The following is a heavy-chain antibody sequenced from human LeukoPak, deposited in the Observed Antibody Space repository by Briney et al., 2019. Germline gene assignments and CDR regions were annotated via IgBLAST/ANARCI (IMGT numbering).Heavy chain of an antibody. Sequence: SGPTLVNPTQTLTLTCTFSGFSLSTSGVGVGWIRQPPGKALEWLALIYWDDDKRHSPSLKSRLTITKDTSKNQVVLTMTNMDPVDTATYYCAHQTGDVLRYFDWLFDYWGQGTLVTVSS. CDR1: GFSLSTSGVG. CDR2: IYWDDDK. D-gene: IGHD3-9*01. CDR3: AHQTGDVLRYFDWLFDY. J-gene: IGHJ4*02. V-gene: IGHV2-5*02.